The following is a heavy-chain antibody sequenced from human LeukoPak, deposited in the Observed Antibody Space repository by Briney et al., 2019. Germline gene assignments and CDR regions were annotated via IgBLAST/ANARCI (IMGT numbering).Heavy chain of an antibody. Sequence: ASVKVSCKASGYTFTSYGISWVRQAPGQGLEWMGWISAYNGNTNYAQKLQGRVTMTTDTSTSTAYMELRSLRSDDTAVYYCARVSRDYSNYYYYMDVWGKGTTVTISS. V-gene: IGHV1-18*01. D-gene: IGHD4-11*01. CDR3: ARVSRDYSNYYYYMDV. CDR1: GYTFTSYG. J-gene: IGHJ6*03. CDR2: ISAYNGNT.